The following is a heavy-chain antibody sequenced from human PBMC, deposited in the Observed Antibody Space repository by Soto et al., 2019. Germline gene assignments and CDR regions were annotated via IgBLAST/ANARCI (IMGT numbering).Heavy chain of an antibody. Sequence: PGGSLRLSCAASGFTFSSYGMHWVRQAPGKGLEWVAVIWYDGSNKYYADSVKGRFTISRDNSKNTLYLQMNSLRAEDTAVYYCAREPKKYDFWGGPGHPFDYWGQGTLVTVSS. J-gene: IGHJ4*02. D-gene: IGHD3-3*01. CDR3: AREPKKYDFWGGPGHPFDY. CDR1: GFTFSSYG. CDR2: IWYDGSNK. V-gene: IGHV3-33*01.